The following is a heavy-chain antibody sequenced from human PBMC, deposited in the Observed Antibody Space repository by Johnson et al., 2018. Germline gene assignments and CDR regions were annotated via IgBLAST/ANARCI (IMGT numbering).Heavy chain of an antibody. CDR3: AKDLSSSMSCCPGV. CDR1: GFTFSRHP. Sequence: QVQLVESGGGVVQPGRSLRLSCAASGFTFSRHPMHWVRQAPGKGLEWVAVISYDGDNQFYADSAKGRFTISRDDSKNTLFRQMSSLRVEDTAVYYCAKDLSSSMSCCPGVWGKGTAVTVSS. V-gene: IGHV3-30-3*01. CDR2: ISYDGDNQ. D-gene: IGHD2-2*01. J-gene: IGHJ6*04.